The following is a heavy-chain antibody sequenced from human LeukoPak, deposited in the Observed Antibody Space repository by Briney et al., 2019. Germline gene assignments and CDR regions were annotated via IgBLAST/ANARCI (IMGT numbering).Heavy chain of an antibody. Sequence: SETLSLTCTVSGGSISSSSYYWGWIRQPPGKGLEWIGSIYYSGSTYYNPSLKSRVTISVDTSKNQFSLKLSSVTAADTAVYYCASRGIAVAGASVDYWGQGTLVTVSS. V-gene: IGHV4-39*07. CDR3: ASRGIAVAGASVDY. D-gene: IGHD6-19*01. CDR2: IYYSGST. J-gene: IGHJ4*02. CDR1: GGSISSSSYY.